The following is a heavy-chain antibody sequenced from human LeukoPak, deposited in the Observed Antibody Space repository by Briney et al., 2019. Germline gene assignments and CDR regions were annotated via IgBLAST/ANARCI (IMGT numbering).Heavy chain of an antibody. J-gene: IGHJ4*02. D-gene: IGHD2-2*02. CDR2: INPNSGGT. Sequence: ASVKVSCKASGYTFTGYYMHWVRQAPGQGLEWMGRINPNSGGTNYAQKFQGRVTMTRDTSISTAYVELSRLRSDDTAVYYCARGEGGYCSSTSCYRGFDYWGQGTLVTVSS. V-gene: IGHV1-2*06. CDR3: ARGEGGYCSSTSCYRGFDY. CDR1: GYTFTGYY.